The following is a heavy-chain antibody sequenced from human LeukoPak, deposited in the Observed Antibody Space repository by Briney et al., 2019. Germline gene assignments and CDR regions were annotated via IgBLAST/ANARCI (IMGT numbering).Heavy chain of an antibody. D-gene: IGHD2-15*01. V-gene: IGHV4-61*02. CDR1: GGSISSGSYY. CDR3: ARDPLKGRLGIEGNI. Sequence: PSQTLSLTCTVSGGSISSGSYYWSWIRQPAGKGLEWIGRIYTSGSTNYNPSLKSRVTISVDTSKDQFSLKLSSVTAADTAVYYCARDPLKGRLGIEGNIWGQGTMVTVSS. CDR2: IYTSGST. J-gene: IGHJ3*02.